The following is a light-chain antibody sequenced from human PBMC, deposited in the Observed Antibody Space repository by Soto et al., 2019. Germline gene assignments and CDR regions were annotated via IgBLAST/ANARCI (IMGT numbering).Light chain of an antibody. V-gene: IGKV1-8*01. Sequence: AIRITQSPSSLSASTGDRVTITCRASQGISSYLAWYQQKPGKAPKLPIYAASTLQSGVPSRFSGSGSGTDFTLTISCLQSEDFATYYCQQYYSYPPYTFGQGTKLEIK. CDR1: QGISSY. CDR2: AAS. J-gene: IGKJ2*01. CDR3: QQYYSYPPYT.